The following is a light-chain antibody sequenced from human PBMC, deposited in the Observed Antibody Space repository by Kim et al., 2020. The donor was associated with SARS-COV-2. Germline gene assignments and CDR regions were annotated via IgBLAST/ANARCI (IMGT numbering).Light chain of an antibody. CDR2: AAS. CDR3: QQSYITPFT. Sequence: DIQMTQSPSSLSASVGDRVTITCRTTQSISSHLNWYQQKPGRAPKLLISAASTLQGGVPSRFSGSGSETDFTLTISNLQPDDFATYFCQQSYITPFTFGPGTKVDIK. V-gene: IGKV1-39*01. J-gene: IGKJ3*01. CDR1: QSISSH.